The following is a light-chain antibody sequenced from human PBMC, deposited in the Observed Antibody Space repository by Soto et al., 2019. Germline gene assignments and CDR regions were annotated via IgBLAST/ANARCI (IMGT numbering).Light chain of an antibody. CDR2: AAT. CDR1: QSITSY. Sequence: DIQMTQSPSSLSASVGDRVTITCRASQSITSYLNWYQQKPGKAPKLLIDAATSLQSGVPTRFSGCASRTDFTLAVSSPQPEDSATYYGHRAYSTPQTFDQGTKVDFK. CDR3: HRAYSTPQT. V-gene: IGKV1-39*01. J-gene: IGKJ1*01.